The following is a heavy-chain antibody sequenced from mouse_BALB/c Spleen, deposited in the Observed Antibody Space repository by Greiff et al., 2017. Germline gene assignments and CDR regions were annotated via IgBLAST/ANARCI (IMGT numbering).Heavy chain of an antibody. CDR2: IDPYNGGT. D-gene: IGHD2-3*01. CDR3: ARSLYDGYFHYYAMDY. Sequence: VHVKQSGPELVKPGASVKVSCKASGYAFTSYNMYWVKQSHGKSLEWIGYIDPYNGGTSYNQKFKGKATLTVDKSSSTAYMHLNSLTSEDSAVYYCARSLYDGYFHYYAMDYWGQGTSVTVSS. V-gene: IGHV1S135*01. CDR1: GYAFTSYN. J-gene: IGHJ4*01.